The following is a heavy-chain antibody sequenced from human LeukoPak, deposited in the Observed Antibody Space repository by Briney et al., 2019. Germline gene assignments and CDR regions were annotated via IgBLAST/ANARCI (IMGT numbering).Heavy chain of an antibody. V-gene: IGHV3-48*03. Sequence: PGGSLRLSCAASRFTFSSYEMNWVGQAPGKGLEWXXXISSSGSTIYYADSVKGRFTISRDNAKNSLYLQMNSLRAEDTAVYYCASAGVYCSSTSFYNYYYYGMDVWGQGTTVTVSS. D-gene: IGHD2-2*01. CDR2: ISSSGSTI. CDR1: RFTFSSYE. CDR3: ASAGVYCSSTSFYNYYYYGMDV. J-gene: IGHJ6*02.